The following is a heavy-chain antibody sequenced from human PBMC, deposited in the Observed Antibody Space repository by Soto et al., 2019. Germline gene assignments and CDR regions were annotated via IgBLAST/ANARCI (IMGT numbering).Heavy chain of an antibody. D-gene: IGHD4-4*01. CDR2: ISGSGGST. CDR1: GFTFSSYA. J-gene: IGHJ6*03. Sequence: GGSLRLSCAASGFTFSSYAMSWVRQAPGKGLEWVSAISGSGGSTYYGDSVKGRFTISRDNSKNTLYLQMNSLRAEDTAVYYCAKDLTTFNYYYMDVWGKGTTVTVSS. CDR3: AKDLTTFNYYYMDV. V-gene: IGHV3-23*01.